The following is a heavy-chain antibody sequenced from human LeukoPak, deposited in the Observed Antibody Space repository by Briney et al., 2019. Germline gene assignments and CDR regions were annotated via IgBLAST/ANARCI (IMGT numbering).Heavy chain of an antibody. D-gene: IGHD6-13*01. CDR3: AHRSSSWTFDY. V-gene: IGHV2-5*02. J-gene: IGHJ4*02. CDR1: GLSLTTTGVG. CDR2: IYWDEDK. Sequence: ESGPTLVYPTQTLTLTCTYSGLSLTTTGVGVGWIRQSPGKALEWLALIYWDEDKRYSPSLKSRLTMTRDTSKNQVVLTMTNVDPVDTATYYCAHRSSSWTFDYWGQGTLVTVSS.